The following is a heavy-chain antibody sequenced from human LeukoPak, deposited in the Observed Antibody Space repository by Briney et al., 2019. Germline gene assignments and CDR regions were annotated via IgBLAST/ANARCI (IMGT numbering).Heavy chain of an antibody. D-gene: IGHD2/OR15-2a*01. CDR1: GFTFSSYG. CDR3: ARDLLTSPLFDY. Sequence: GGSLRLSCAASGFTFSSYGMNWVRQAPGKGLEWVSGISGDAGRTYYADSVKGRFTIYRDNSKNTLYLQMNSLRVEDTAIYYCARDLLTSPLFDYWGQGTLVTVSS. CDR2: ISGDAGRT. V-gene: IGHV3-23*01. J-gene: IGHJ4*02.